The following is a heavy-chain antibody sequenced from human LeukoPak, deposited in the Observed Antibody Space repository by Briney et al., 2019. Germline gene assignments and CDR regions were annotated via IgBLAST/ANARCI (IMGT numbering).Heavy chain of an antibody. CDR1: GFTFSSYW. Sequence: PGGSLRLSCAASGFTFSSYWMSWVRQAPGKGLEWVANIKQDGSEKYYVDSVKGRFTISRDNAKNSLYLQMNSLRAEDTAVYYCARDGVGVDPLLWFGELSPTYYYYGMDVWGQGTTVTVSS. CDR2: IKQDGSEK. CDR3: ARDGVGVDPLLWFGELSPTYYYYGMDV. J-gene: IGHJ6*02. D-gene: IGHD3-10*01. V-gene: IGHV3-7*01.